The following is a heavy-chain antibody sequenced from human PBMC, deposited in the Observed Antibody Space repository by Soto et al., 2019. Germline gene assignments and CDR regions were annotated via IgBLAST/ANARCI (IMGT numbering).Heavy chain of an antibody. CDR2: IYYSGST. V-gene: IGHV4-31*03. J-gene: IGHJ3*02. D-gene: IGHD6-6*01. CDR3: ARVQSRSFGFDI. CDR1: GGSISSGDYY. Sequence: QVQLQESGPGLVKPSQTLSLTCTVSGGSISSGDYYWSWIRQHPGKGLEWIGYIYYSGSTYYNPSLRGGVTIPVDTTKSEFALHLSFVTAADPAVDYCARVQSRSFGFDIWGAGRIVTVSS.